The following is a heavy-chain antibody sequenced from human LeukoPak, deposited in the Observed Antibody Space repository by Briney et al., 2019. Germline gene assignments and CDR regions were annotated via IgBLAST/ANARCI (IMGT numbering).Heavy chain of an antibody. D-gene: IGHD3-3*01. CDR2: INPNSGGT. CDR1: GYTFTGYY. Sequence: ASVKVSCEASGYTFTGYYMHWVRQAPGQGLEWMGWINPNSGGTNYAQKFQGRVTMTRDTSISTAYMELSRLRSDDTAVYYCARGGGYDFWSGYLDYWGQETLVTVSS. V-gene: IGHV1-2*02. CDR3: ARGGGYDFWSGYLDY. J-gene: IGHJ4*02.